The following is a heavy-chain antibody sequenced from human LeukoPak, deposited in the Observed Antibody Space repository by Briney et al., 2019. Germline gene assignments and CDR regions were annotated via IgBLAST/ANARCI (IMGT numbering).Heavy chain of an antibody. Sequence: ASVKVSCKASGYTFRQYSISWVRQAPGKGLEWMGWVSPSHTTRVYAQQFQGRVTMTADTNTNTVSMELRSLRSDDTAVYFCARDYILPLETDNGDGFAIWGQGTVVSVSS. V-gene: IGHV1-18*01. CDR1: GYTFRQYS. CDR3: ARDYILPLETDNGDGFAI. J-gene: IGHJ3*02. CDR2: VSPSHTTR. D-gene: IGHD3-3*02.